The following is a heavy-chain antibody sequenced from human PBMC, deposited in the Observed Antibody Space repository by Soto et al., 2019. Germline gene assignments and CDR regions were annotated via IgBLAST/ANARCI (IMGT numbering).Heavy chain of an antibody. Sequence: GESLKISCKGSGYSFTSYWIGWVRQMPGKGLEWMGIIYPGDSDTRYSPSFQGQVTISADKSVSTAYLQWSSLKASGTAMYYCARLQGTGTHSYYYMDVWGKGTTVTVSS. CDR3: ARLQGTGTHSYYYMDV. V-gene: IGHV5-51*01. CDR2: IYPGDSDT. J-gene: IGHJ6*03. D-gene: IGHD1-7*01. CDR1: GYSFTSYW.